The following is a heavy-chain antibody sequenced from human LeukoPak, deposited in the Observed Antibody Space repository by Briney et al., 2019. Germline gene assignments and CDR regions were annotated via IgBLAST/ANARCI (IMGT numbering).Heavy chain of an antibody. CDR3: ARGSAYYSFERSKRVPWGFDY. CDR1: GGSINSYY. J-gene: IGHJ4*02. D-gene: IGHD4-11*01. V-gene: IGHV4-59*01. CDR2: VDHRGST. Sequence: SETLSLTCTVSGGSINSYYWAWIRQPPGKGLEWIGYVDHRGSTEYNPSLRSRVTMSVDMSKNSFSLELSAGTAADTAVYYCARGSAYYSFERSKRVPWGFDYWGQGSPVIVSS.